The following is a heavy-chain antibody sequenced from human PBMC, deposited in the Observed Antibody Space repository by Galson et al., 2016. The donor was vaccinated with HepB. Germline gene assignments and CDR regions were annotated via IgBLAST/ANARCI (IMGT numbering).Heavy chain of an antibody. V-gene: IGHV4-39*01. J-gene: IGHJ4*02. CDR2: VYYAGNT. CDR1: GGSISYRLYY. CDR3: ARLHYDSGGGY. D-gene: IGHD3-16*01. Sequence: ETLFLTCFFSGGSISYRLYYLAWIRQPPVKGIEWIATVYYAGNTYYNPSLNGRLTISLDASRSEFYLKLTSLTAADTAVYFCARLHYDSGGGYWGQGALVTAS.